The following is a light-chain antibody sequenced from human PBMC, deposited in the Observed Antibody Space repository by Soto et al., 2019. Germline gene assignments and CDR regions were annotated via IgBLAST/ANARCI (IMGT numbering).Light chain of an antibody. Sequence: QSALTQPRSVSGSPGQSVTISCTGTSSDVGGYNYVSRYQQHPGKAPKLMIYDVSKRPSGVPDRFSGSKSGNTASLTISGLQAEDEADYYCCSYAGSYTFAVVFGGGTKLTVL. V-gene: IGLV2-11*01. CDR2: DVS. CDR3: CSYAGSYTFAVV. J-gene: IGLJ2*01. CDR1: SSDVGGYNY.